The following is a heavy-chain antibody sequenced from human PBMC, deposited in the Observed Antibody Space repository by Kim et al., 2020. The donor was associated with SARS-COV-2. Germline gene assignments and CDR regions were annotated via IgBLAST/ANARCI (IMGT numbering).Heavy chain of an antibody. J-gene: IGHJ4*02. Sequence: NYNPSLKSPVTISVDTSKNQFSLRLSSVTAADTAVYYCARGYYGSGSYSHWGQGTLVTVSS. CDR3: ARGYYGSGSYSH. V-gene: IGHV4-34*01. D-gene: IGHD3-10*01.